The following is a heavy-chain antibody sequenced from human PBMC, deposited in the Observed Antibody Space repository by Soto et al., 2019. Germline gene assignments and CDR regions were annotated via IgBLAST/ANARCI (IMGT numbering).Heavy chain of an antibody. CDR2: IYYSGST. CDR1: GGSLSSGDYF. Sequence: SETLFLTCTVSGGSLSSGDYFRRWIRQPPGKGLEWIGYIYYSGSTYYNPSLKSRVTISVDTSKNQFSLNLSSVTAADTAVYCCARDKITGLFDYWGQGTLVTVSS. D-gene: IGHD2-8*02. CDR3: ARDKITGLFDY. V-gene: IGHV4-30-4*01. J-gene: IGHJ4*02.